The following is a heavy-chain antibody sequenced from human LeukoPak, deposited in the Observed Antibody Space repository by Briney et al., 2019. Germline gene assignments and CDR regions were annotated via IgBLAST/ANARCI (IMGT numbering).Heavy chain of an antibody. CDR3: AKSYCSGGSCYYYYYYMDV. V-gene: IGHV1-8*03. CDR2: MNPNSGNT. CDR1: GYTFTSYD. Sequence: ASVKVSCKASGYTFTSYDINWVGQATGQGLEWMGWMNPNSGNTGYAQKFQGRVTITRNTSISTAYMELSSLRSEDTAVYYCAKSYCSGGSCYYYYYYMDVWGKGTTVTVSS. J-gene: IGHJ6*03. D-gene: IGHD2-15*01.